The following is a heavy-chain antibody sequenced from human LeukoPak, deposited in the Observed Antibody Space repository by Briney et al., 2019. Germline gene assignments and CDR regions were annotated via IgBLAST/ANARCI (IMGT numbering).Heavy chain of an antibody. J-gene: IGHJ5*02. D-gene: IGHD2-15*01. Sequence: GSSVQVSCKASGYTFTGYYMHWVRQAAGQGLDWKGWINPNSGGTNYAQNLQGRVTMTRDTPIKTAYMELSRLRSDDTAVYHWAMAATSYNWFDPWGQGTLVTVSS. CDR2: INPNSGGT. CDR3: AMAATSYNWFDP. CDR1: GYTFTGYY. V-gene: IGHV1-2*02.